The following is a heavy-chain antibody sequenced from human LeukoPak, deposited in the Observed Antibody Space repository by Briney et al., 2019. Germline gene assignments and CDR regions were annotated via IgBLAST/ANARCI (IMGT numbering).Heavy chain of an antibody. Sequence: GGSLRLSCAASGFTFSSYGMHWVRQAPGKGLEWVAFIRYDGSNKYYADSVKGRFTISRDNSKNTLYLQMNSLRAEDTAVYYCAKDMGYYYGSGSHIDYWGQGTLVIVSS. CDR1: GFTFSSYG. CDR2: IRYDGSNK. J-gene: IGHJ4*02. V-gene: IGHV3-30*02. CDR3: AKDMGYYYGSGSHIDY. D-gene: IGHD3-10*01.